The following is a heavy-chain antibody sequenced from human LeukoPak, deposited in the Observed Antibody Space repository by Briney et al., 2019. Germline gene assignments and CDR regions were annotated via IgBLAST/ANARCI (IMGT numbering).Heavy chain of an antibody. D-gene: IGHD2-2*02. CDR1: VGSINSGNW. Sequence: SGTLSLTCAVSVGSINSGNWWSWVRQSPGKGLEWIGEVYHNGTPNYNPSLKSRVTISADTFKHHFSLKMASVTAADTAVYYCATAPILRGEGGEHYKYGMDVWGQGTTVIVSS. CDR3: ATAPILRGEGGEHYKYGMDV. J-gene: IGHJ6*02. CDR2: VYHNGTP. V-gene: IGHV4-4*02.